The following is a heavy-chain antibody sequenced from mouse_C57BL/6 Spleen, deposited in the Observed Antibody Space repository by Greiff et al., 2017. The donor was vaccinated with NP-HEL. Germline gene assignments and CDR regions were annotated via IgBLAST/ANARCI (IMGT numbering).Heavy chain of an antibody. CDR3: ARQGYYYYFDY. J-gene: IGHJ2*01. V-gene: IGHV1-69*01. Sequence: VQLQQPGAELVMPGASVKLSCKASGYTFTSYWMHWVKQRPGQGLEWIGEIDPSDSYTNYNQKFKGKSTLTVDKSSSTAYMQLSSLTSEDSAVYYCARQGYYYYFDYWGQGTTLTVSS. D-gene: IGHD1-1*01. CDR1: GYTFTSYW. CDR2: IDPSDSYT.